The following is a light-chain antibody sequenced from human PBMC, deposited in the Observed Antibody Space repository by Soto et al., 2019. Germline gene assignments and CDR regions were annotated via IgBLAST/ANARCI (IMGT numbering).Light chain of an antibody. CDR3: QQYGSSGT. Sequence: EIVLTQSPATLSLSPGARAPLSCRASQSVSSYLAWYQQKPGQAPRLLIYGASNRATGIPDRFSGSGSGTDFTLTISRLEPEDFAVYYCQQYGSSGTFGQGTKVDI. V-gene: IGKV3-20*01. J-gene: IGKJ1*01. CDR2: GAS. CDR1: QSVSSY.